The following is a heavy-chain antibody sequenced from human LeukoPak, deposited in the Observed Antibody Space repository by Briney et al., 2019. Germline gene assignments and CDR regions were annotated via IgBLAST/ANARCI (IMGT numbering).Heavy chain of an antibody. D-gene: IGHD1-20*01. CDR3: ARDNNCVFDN. Sequence: PGGSLRLSCTASGFPFSDYSMNSVRQAPGKGLEWISYIGISSGNTKYADSMKGRFTISADNARNSLYLQMNSLRAGDTVVYYCARDNNCVFDNWGQGTLVSVS. V-gene: IGHV3-48*04. J-gene: IGHJ4*02. CDR2: IGISSGNT. CDR1: GFPFSDYS.